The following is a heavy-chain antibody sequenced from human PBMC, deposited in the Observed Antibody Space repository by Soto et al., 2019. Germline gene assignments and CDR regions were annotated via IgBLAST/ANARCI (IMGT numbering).Heavy chain of an antibody. CDR3: ARGWYNSGWYYNY. CDR2: INHSGNT. Sequence: SETLSLSCAVYGESFCRYFWSWIRQPPGKGLEWIGEINHSGNTNYNPSLKSRVTISVDTSKNQFSLKLNSVTAADTAVYYCARGWYNSGWYYNYWGQGTLVTVSS. D-gene: IGHD6-19*01. CDR1: GESFCRYF. V-gene: IGHV4-34*01. J-gene: IGHJ4*02.